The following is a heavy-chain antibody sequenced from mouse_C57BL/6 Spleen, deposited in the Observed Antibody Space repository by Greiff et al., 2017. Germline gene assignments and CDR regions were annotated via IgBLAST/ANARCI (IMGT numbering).Heavy chain of an antibody. D-gene: IGHD2-12*01. CDR3: ASGYSNDEGETVEG. CDR1: GFNITDYY. CDR2: IDPEDGET. J-gene: IGHJ1*03. V-gene: IGHV14-2*01. Sequence: VQLKESGAELVKPGASVKLSCTASGFNITDYYMHWVKQRTEQGLEWIGRIDPEDGETKYAPKFQGKATITADTSSNTAYLQLSSLTSEDTAVYYCASGYSNDEGETVEGWGTGTTVTVSS.